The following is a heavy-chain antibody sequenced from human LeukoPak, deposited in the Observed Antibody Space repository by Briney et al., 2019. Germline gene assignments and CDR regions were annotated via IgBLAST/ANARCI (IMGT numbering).Heavy chain of an antibody. V-gene: IGHV3-11*01. Sequence: GGSLRLSCAASGFTFSDYYMSWIRQAPGKGLEWVSYISSSGSTIYYADSVKGRFTISRDNAKNSLYLQMNSLRAEDTAVYYCARDLSGAGFTMVRENPADYYGMDVWGQGTTVTVSS. CDR1: GFTFSDYY. CDR3: ARDLSGAGFTMVRENPADYYGMDV. J-gene: IGHJ6*02. D-gene: IGHD3-10*01. CDR2: ISSSGSTI.